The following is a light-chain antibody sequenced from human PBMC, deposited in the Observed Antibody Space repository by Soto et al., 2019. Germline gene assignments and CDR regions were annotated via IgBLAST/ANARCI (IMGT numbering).Light chain of an antibody. CDR1: QSVGSN. CDR3: QQYNNWPPWT. CDR2: GAS. Sequence: IVMTQSPATLSVSPGERATLSCRASQSVGSNLAWYQQKRDQAPRLLIYGASTRATGVPARFSGSGSGTEFTLTISSLQSEDFAVYYCQQYNNWPPWTFGQGTKVEIK. J-gene: IGKJ1*01. V-gene: IGKV3-15*01.